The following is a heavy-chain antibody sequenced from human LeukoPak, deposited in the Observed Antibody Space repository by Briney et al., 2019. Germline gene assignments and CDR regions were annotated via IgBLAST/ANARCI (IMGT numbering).Heavy chain of an antibody. CDR3: AKGYCSSTSCFLFN. CDR1: GFTFDDYA. D-gene: IGHD2-2*01. J-gene: IGHJ4*02. CDR2: ISWNSGSI. V-gene: IGHV3-9*03. Sequence: GGSLRLSCAASGFTFDDYAMHWVRQAPGKGLEWVSGISWNSGSIGYADSVKGRFTISRDNAKNSLYLQMNSLRAEDMALYYCAKGYCSSTSCFLFNWGQGTLVTVSS.